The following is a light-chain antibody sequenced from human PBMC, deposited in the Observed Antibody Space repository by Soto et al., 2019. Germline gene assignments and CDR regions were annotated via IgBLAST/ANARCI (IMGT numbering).Light chain of an antibody. J-gene: IGLJ1*01. CDR2: DNN. CDR1: SSNIGNNY. V-gene: IGLV1-51*01. CDR3: GTWDSSLSAYV. Sequence: QSVLTQPPSVSAAPGQKVTISCSGSSSNIGNNYVSWYQQLPGTAPKLLIYDNNKRPSGIPARFSGSKYGTSATLRITGLQTGDEADYYCGTWDSSLSAYVFGTGTKLTVL.